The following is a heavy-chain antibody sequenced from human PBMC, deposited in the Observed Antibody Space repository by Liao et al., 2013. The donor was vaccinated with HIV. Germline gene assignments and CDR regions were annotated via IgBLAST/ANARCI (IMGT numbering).Heavy chain of an antibody. CDR2: VYSSGST. D-gene: IGHD3/OR15-3a*01. V-gene: IGHV4-4*07. CDR3: ARALRTYGYFDL. CDR1: GGSTNYYY. Sequence: QVQLQESGPGLVKPSETLSLTCTISGGSTNYYYWNWVRQPAGERLEWIGRVYSSGSTKYNPSLKSRVTMSIDSSKSQFSVTLSAVTAADTAVYYCARALRTYGYFDLWGLAPWSLSPQ. J-gene: IGHJ2*01.